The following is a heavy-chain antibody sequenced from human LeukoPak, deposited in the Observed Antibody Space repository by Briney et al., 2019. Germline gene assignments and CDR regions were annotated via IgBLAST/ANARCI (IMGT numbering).Heavy chain of an antibody. V-gene: IGHV4-59*12. D-gene: IGHD5-12*01. CDR1: GGSISSYY. J-gene: IGHJ4*02. CDR2: NYYSGST. CDR3: ARGLRTDRYSGYDGNTDY. Sequence: PSETLSLTCTVSGGSISSYYWSWIRQPPGKGREWIGYNYYSGSTNYNPYLKSRVTISVDTSKNQFSLKLSSVTAADTAVYYCARGLRTDRYSGYDGNTDYWGQGTLVTVSS.